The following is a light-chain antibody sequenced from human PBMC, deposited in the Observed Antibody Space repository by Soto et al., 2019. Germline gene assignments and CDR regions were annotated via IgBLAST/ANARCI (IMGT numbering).Light chain of an antibody. J-gene: IGKJ1*01. CDR1: QRVNSN. CDR2: GAS. Sequence: EVVMTQSPDTLSVSPGQRATLSCRASQRVNSNLAWYQQKLGQPPRLLIYGASTRATDIPPRFSGSGSGTDFTLTINRLQSEDFAIYYCQQYNNWPRTFGQGTKVEIK. CDR3: QQYNNWPRT. V-gene: IGKV3-15*01.